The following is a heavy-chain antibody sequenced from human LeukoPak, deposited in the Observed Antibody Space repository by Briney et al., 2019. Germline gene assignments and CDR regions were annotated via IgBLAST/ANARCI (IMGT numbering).Heavy chain of an antibody. CDR3: ARFSGNWFDP. J-gene: IGHJ5*02. D-gene: IGHD7-27*01. V-gene: IGHV4-34*01. CDR1: GGSFSGYY. CDR2: INHSGST. Sequence: SETLSLTCAVYGGSFSGYYWSWIRQPPGKGLEWVGEINHSGSTNHNPSLKSRVTISVDKSKNQFSLKLSSVTAADTAVYYCARFSGNWFDPWGQGTLVTVSS.